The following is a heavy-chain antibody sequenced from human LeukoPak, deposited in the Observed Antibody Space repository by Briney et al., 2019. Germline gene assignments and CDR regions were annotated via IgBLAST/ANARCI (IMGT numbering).Heavy chain of an antibody. J-gene: IGHJ4*02. CDR1: GGTFSSYA. D-gene: IGHD1-1*01. V-gene: IGHV1-69*05. CDR2: IIPIFGTA. CDR3: ARDKARPGTTDY. Sequence: SVKVSCKASGGTFSSYAISWVRQAPGQGLEWMGRIIPIFGTANYAQKFQGRVTITTDESTSTVYMELSSLRSEDTAVYYCARDKARPGTTDYWGQGTLVTVSS.